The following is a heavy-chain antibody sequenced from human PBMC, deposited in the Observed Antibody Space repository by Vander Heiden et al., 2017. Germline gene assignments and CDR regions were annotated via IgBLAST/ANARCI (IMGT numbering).Heavy chain of an antibody. D-gene: IGHD3-3*01. V-gene: IGHV3-30*18. Sequence: QVQLVEAGGGVVQPGRSLRLSCAASGFTFSSYGMHWVRQAPGKGLEWVEVISYDGSNKYYADSVKGRFTISRDNSKNTLYLQMNSLRAEDTAVYYCAKGEGTYYDFWSGYCIDYWGQGTLVTVSS. CDR1: GFTFSSYG. CDR2: ISYDGSNK. J-gene: IGHJ4*02. CDR3: AKGEGTYYDFWSGYCIDY.